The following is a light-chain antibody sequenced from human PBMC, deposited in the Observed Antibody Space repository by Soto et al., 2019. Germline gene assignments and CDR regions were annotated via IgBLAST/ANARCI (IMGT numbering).Light chain of an antibody. CDR2: AAS. CDR1: QSVGSN. Sequence: IVLTQSPATLSVSPGERATLSCWASQSVGSNLAWYQQKPGQAPRLLIYAASARATGIPVRFSGSGSGTEFTLTISSLQSEDFAVYYCQQYKNWPPWYTFGQGTKLEI. CDR3: QQYKNWPPWYT. J-gene: IGKJ2*01. V-gene: IGKV3-15*01.